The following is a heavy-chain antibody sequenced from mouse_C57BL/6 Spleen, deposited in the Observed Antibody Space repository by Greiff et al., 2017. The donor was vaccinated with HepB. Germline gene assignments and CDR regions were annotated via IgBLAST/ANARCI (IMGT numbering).Heavy chain of an antibody. CDR2: IHPNSGST. Sequence: VQLQQSGAELVKPGASVKLSCKASGYTFTSYWMHWVKQRPGQGLEWIGMIHPNSGSTNYNEKFKSKATLTVDKSSSTAYMQLSSLTSEDSAVYYCARDGSSYGYFEVWGTGTTVTVSS. J-gene: IGHJ1*03. D-gene: IGHD1-1*01. CDR3: ARDGSSYGYFEV. V-gene: IGHV1-64*01. CDR1: GYTFTSYW.